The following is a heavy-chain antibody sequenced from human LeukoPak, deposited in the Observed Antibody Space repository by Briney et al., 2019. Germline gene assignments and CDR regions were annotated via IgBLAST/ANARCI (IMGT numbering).Heavy chain of an antibody. CDR1: GGSIRSYY. CDR2: IYYTGNT. D-gene: IGHD2-15*01. J-gene: IGHJ4*02. CDR3: ARALTPGYCSGGTCSYFDY. Sequence: SETLSLTCTISGGSIRSYYWSWIRQSPGKGLEYIGYIYYTGNTNSNPSLKSRVTISPDTSKNQFSLKVNSVTASDTAVYYCARALTPGYCSGGTCSYFDYWGQGILVTGSS. V-gene: IGHV4-59*01.